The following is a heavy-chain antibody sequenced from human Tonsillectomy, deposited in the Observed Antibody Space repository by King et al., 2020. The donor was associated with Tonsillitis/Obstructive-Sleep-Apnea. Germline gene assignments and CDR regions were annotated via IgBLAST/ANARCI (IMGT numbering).Heavy chain of an antibody. CDR2: IKSKTDGGTT. D-gene: IGHD1-7*01. V-gene: IGHV3-15*01. CDR1: GITLSNAW. J-gene: IGHJ3*01. CDR3: TTGGITGTAALDDAFDL. Sequence: ERQLVQSGGGLVKPGGSLRLTCAASGITLSNAWMSWVRQAPGKGLEWVGRIKSKTDGGTTDYVAPVKGRFTISGDDSKNTLHLQMNSLKTEDTAVYYCTTGGITGTAALDDAFDLWGQGTMVTVSS.